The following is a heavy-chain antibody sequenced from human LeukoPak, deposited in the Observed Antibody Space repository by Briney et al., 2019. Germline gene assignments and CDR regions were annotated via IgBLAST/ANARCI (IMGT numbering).Heavy chain of an antibody. CDR2: ISYDGSNK. CDR3: ARDYYDSSGYSENDGFDI. D-gene: IGHD3-22*01. Sequence: PGGSLRLSCSASGFTFSSYAMHWVRQAPGKGLEWVAVISYDGSNKYYADSVKGRFTISRDNAKNSLYLQMNSLRAEDTAVYYCARDYYDSSGYSENDGFDIWGQGTMVTVSS. CDR1: GFTFSSYA. J-gene: IGHJ3*02. V-gene: IGHV3-30-3*01.